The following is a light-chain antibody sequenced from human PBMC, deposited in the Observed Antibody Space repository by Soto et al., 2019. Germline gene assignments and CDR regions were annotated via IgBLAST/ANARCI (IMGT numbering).Light chain of an antibody. CDR2: GAS. Sequence: QLTQSPSSLSASVGDRVTITCRASQDISRYLAWYQQRAGKAPKLLICGASTLQSGVPSRFSGSGSGTEFTLTISILQPEDFATYHCQQLQRTPFIFGTGTTVDV. CDR1: QDISRY. V-gene: IGKV1-9*01. CDR3: QQLQRTPFI. J-gene: IGKJ3*01.